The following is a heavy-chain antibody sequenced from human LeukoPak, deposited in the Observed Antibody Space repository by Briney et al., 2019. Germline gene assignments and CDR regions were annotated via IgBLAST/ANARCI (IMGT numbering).Heavy chain of an antibody. Sequence: SVKVSCKASGGTFSSYAISWVRQAPGQGLEWMGGIIPIFGTANYAQKFQGRVTITADKSTSTAYMELSSLRSEDTAVYYCARERADGYGYYYYYMDVWGKGTTVTVSS. D-gene: IGHD5-18*01. CDR3: ARERADGYGYYYYYMDV. V-gene: IGHV1-69*06. CDR2: IIPIFGTA. J-gene: IGHJ6*03. CDR1: GGTFSSYA.